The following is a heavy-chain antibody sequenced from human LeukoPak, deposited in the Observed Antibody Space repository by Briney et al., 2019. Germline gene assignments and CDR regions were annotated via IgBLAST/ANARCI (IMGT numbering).Heavy chain of an antibody. Sequence: PGGSLRLSCAASGFTFSDYYMSWIRQAPGKGLEWVSYISSSGSTIYYADSVKGRFTISRDNAKNSLYLQMNSLRAEDTAVYYCARDRLIAVASTAGYWGQGTLVTVSS. D-gene: IGHD6-19*01. CDR1: GFTFSDYY. CDR3: ARDRLIAVASTAGY. V-gene: IGHV3-11*04. CDR2: ISSSGSTI. J-gene: IGHJ4*02.